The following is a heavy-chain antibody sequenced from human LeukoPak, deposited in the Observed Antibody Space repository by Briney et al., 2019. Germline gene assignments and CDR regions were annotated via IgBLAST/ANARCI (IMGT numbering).Heavy chain of an antibody. D-gene: IGHD3-10*01. CDR2: IYSGGST. J-gene: IGHJ4*02. CDR1: GFAFSSYE. V-gene: IGHV3-66*02. Sequence: GGSLRLSCAASGFAFSSYEMNWVRQAPGKGLEWVSVIYSGGSTYYADSVKGRFTISRDNSKNTLYLQMNSLRAEDTAVYYCARDRAPTFGYWGQGTLVTVSS. CDR3: ARDRAPTFGY.